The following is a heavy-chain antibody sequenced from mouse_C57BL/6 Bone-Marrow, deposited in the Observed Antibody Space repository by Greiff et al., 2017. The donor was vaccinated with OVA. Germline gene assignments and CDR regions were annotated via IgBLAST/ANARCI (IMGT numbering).Heavy chain of an antibody. Sequence: QVQLKQPGAELVKPGASVKLSCKASGYTFTSYWMQWVKQRPGQGLEWIGEIDPSDSYTNYNQKFKGKATLTVDTSSSTAYMQLSSLTSEDSAVYYCARGPYWGQGTTLTVSS. J-gene: IGHJ2*01. CDR3: ARGPY. V-gene: IGHV1-50*01. CDR1: GYTFTSYW. CDR2: IDPSDSYT.